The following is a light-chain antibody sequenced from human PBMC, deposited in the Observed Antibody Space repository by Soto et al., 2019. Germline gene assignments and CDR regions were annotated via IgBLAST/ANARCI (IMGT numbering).Light chain of an antibody. CDR3: QQFSSYPLT. J-gene: IGKJ4*01. CDR2: DAS. Sequence: EIVLTQSPGTLSLSPGERATLSCRASQSVSINYLAWYQQKPGQAPRLLIYDASSRATGIPDRFSGGGSGTDFTLTISRLEPEDFAVYYCQQFSSYPLTFGGGTKVDI. CDR1: QSVSINY. V-gene: IGKV3-20*01.